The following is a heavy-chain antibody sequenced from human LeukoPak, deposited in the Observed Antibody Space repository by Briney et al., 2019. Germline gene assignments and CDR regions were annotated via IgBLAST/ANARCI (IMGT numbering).Heavy chain of an antibody. CDR2: IWYDGSNK. Sequence: PGGSLRLSCAASGFTFSSYGMHWVRQAPGKGLEWVVVIWYDGSNKYYADSVKGRFTISRDNSKNTLYLQMNSLRAEDTAVYYCAKPLGATNAFDIWGQGTMVTVSS. CDR1: GFTFSSYG. D-gene: IGHD1-26*01. CDR3: AKPLGATNAFDI. V-gene: IGHV3-33*06. J-gene: IGHJ3*02.